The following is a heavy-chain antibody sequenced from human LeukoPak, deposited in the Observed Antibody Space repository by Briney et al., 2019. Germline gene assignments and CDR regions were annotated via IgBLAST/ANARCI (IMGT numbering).Heavy chain of an antibody. Sequence: SETLSFKGAVFGGTCSSYYWSWIRQPPGKGLEGIGEINHSGYTSYNPSLKSRVTLSVDTSKHQFSLKLTSVTAADTAVYYCARSCLQRDGDNGRGYYCGQGTLVTVSS. CDR2: INHSGYT. CDR3: ARSCLQRDGDNGRGYY. D-gene: IGHD4-17*01. V-gene: IGHV4-34*01. J-gene: IGHJ4*02. CDR1: GGTCSSYY.